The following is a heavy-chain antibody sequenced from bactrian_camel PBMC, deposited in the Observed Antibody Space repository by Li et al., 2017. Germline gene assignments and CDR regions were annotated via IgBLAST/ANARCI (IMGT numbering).Heavy chain of an antibody. CDR3: AVGGINWCPSARNFAY. CDR2: IESSGTI. CDR1: GLRYPCFS. D-gene: IGHD7*01. V-gene: IGHV3S55*01. Sequence: VQLVESGGGSVQAGASLTLSCAASGLRYPCFSMAWFRQTPGKEREGVARIESSGTIEYGDSVKGRFTISKDNAGKTLYLEMRGLKPEDSAMYYCAVGGINWCPSARNFAYWGQGTQVTVS. J-gene: IGHJ6*01.